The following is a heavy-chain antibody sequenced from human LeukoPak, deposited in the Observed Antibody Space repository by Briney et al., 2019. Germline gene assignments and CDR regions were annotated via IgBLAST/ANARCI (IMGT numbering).Heavy chain of an antibody. CDR1: GGRFIYYA. CDR2: INPIFGRT. Sequence: ASVKVSCKPSGGRFIYYALTWVRPAPGQGGEWMGGINPIFGRTKYAQKLQRRVPFTADESTTTAYMELSSLRFEDTAVYYCGRGPLKQQLVKPDPDYYYYMDVWGNGTTVTVSS. V-gene: IGHV1-69*13. J-gene: IGHJ6*03. CDR3: GRGPLKQQLVKPDPDYYYYMDV. D-gene: IGHD6-13*01.